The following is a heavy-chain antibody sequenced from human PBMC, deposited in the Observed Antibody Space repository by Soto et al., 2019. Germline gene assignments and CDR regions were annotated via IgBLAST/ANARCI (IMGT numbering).Heavy chain of an antibody. CDR1: GDSVSSNSAA. CDR3: ARERPPRIAAAGAFDY. D-gene: IGHD6-13*01. Sequence: RSQTLSLTCAISGDSVSSNSAAWNWIRQSPSRGLEWLGRTYYRSKWYNDYAVSVKSRITINPDTSKNQFSLQLNSVTPEDTAVYYCARERPPRIAAAGAFDYWGQGTLVTVSS. J-gene: IGHJ4*02. V-gene: IGHV6-1*01. CDR2: TYYRSKWYN.